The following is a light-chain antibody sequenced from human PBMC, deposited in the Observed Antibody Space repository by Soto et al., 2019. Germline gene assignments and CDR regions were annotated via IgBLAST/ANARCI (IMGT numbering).Light chain of an antibody. Sequence: TQSPSTLSASVGDRVTITCRASQSVSIWLAWYQQKPGQAPRLLIYGASNRATGIPDRFSGSGSGTDFTLTISRLEPEDFAVYYCQQYGSSGTVGQGTKVDIK. V-gene: IGKV3-20*01. CDR2: GAS. J-gene: IGKJ1*01. CDR3: QQYGSSGT. CDR1: QSVSIW.